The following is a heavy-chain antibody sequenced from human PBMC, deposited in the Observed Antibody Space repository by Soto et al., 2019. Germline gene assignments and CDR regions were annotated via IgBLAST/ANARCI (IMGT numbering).Heavy chain of an antibody. CDR3: ARGWLRDPCMY. J-gene: IGHJ4*02. CDR2: ISASSTYI. V-gene: IGHV3-21*02. CDR1: GFIFSSHT. D-gene: IGHD5-12*01. Sequence: EVQLVESGGGLVKPGGSLRLSCAASGFIFSSHTMNWVRQVPGKGLEWVSSISASSTYIYYADSLKGRFTISRDNAYNSLYLQVSSLRAEDTAVYYCARGWLRDPCMYWGQGTLVTVSS.